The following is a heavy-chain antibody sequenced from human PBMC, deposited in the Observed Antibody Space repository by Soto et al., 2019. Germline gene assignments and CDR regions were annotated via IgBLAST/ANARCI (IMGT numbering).Heavy chain of an antibody. V-gene: IGHV3-48*01. Sequence: GGSLRLSCAASGFTFSSYSMNWVRQAPGKGLEWVSYISSSSSTIYYADSVKGRFTISRDNAKNSLYLQMNSLRAEDTAVYYCARDSSITIFGVVIHAGRPDYWGQGTLVTVSS. CDR1: GFTFSSYS. D-gene: IGHD3-3*01. CDR3: ARDSSITIFGVVIHAGRPDY. CDR2: ISSSSSTI. J-gene: IGHJ4*02.